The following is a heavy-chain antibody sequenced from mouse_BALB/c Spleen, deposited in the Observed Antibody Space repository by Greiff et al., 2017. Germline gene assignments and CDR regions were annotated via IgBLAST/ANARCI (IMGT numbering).Heavy chain of an antibody. Sequence: EVKLVESGGGLVKPGGSLKLSCAASGFTFSSYSMSWVRQSPEKRLEWVAEISSGGSYTYYPDTVTGRFTISRDNAKNTLYLEMSSLRSEDTAMYYCAREGNYYFDYWGQGTTLTVSS. CDR2: ISSGGSYT. D-gene: IGHD2-1*01. J-gene: IGHJ2*01. V-gene: IGHV5-9-4*01. CDR1: GFTFSSYS. CDR3: AREGNYYFDY.